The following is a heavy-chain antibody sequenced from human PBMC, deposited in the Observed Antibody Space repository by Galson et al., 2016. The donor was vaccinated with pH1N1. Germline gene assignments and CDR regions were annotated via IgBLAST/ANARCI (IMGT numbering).Heavy chain of an antibody. V-gene: IGHV3-7*01. J-gene: IGHJ4*02. CDR1: GFTFSDYW. Sequence: SLRLSCAASGFTFSDYWMTCVRQAPGKGLEWVANIKEDGSEKHYVDSVKGRFIISRDNAKNSLYLQMNSLRAEDTALYSCARRIYGGNSYWGQGTLVTVSS. D-gene: IGHD4-23*01. CDR2: IKEDGSEK. CDR3: ARRIYGGNSY.